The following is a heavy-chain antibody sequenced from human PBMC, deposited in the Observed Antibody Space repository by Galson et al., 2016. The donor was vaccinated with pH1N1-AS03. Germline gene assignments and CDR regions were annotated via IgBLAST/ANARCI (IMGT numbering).Heavy chain of an antibody. D-gene: IGHD4-17*01. V-gene: IGHV5-51*01. Sequence: SGAAVKKPGDSLKISCKASEYPFTSYWIAWVRQMPGKGLEWMGIIYPGDSETRYSPSFRGQGTFSCDKSINTAYLQWSSLKASDSAMYYCAKSNYGVYSYYYGMDVWGQGTTVTVSS. CDR2: IYPGDSET. CDR1: EYPFTSYW. J-gene: IGHJ6*02. CDR3: AKSNYGVYSYYYGMDV.